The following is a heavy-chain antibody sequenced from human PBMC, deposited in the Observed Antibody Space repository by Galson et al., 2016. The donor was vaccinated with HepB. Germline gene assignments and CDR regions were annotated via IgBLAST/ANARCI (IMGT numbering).Heavy chain of an antibody. CDR1: GLTFRSYV. D-gene: IGHD6-19*01. CDR3: SLAVAL. J-gene: IGHJ4*02. V-gene: IGHV3-30-3*01. CDR2: ISYDGSSQ. Sequence: SLRLSCAGSGLTFRSYVMHWVHQAPGKGLEWVAAISYDGSSQSYTDSVKGRFTISKDNSKNTLFLQMNRLTHEDTAVYYCSLAVALWGQGTLVTVSS.